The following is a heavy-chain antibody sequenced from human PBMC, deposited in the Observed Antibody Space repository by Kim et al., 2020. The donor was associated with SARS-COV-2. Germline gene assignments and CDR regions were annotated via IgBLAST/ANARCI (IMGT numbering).Heavy chain of an antibody. CDR3: AREAAAAYSPNWFDP. V-gene: IGHV1-2*02. Sequence: QKFQGRVTMTRDTSISTAYMELSRLRSDDTAVYYCAREAAAAYSPNWFDPWGQGTLVTVSS. J-gene: IGHJ5*02. D-gene: IGHD6-13*01.